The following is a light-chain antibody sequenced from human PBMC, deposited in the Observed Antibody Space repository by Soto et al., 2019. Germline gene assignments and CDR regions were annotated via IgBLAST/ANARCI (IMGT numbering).Light chain of an antibody. CDR2: GAS. Sequence: RLTQSPSSLSASVGDTVTISCRASQDISTYLAWYQQKPGKAPTLLIFGASSLHNGVPPRFAGSGSGSEFTLTINRLQPDDFATSFCQHYTLYSSPFGQGTRV. V-gene: IGKV1-5*01. CDR3: QHYTLYSSP. J-gene: IGKJ5*01. CDR1: QDISTY.